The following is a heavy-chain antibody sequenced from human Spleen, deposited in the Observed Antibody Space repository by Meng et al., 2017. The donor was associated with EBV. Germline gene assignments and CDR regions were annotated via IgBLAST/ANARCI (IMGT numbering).Heavy chain of an antibody. CDR2: INLGGNT. D-gene: IGHD6-19*01. J-gene: IGHJ4*01. CDR3: ATWNNNGWYYGY. Sequence: QVQLTQWGAGLLKPSETLSLTCAVYGGSSSGSDWSWIRQPPGKGLEWIGEINLGGNTNYNPSLKSRVSISVDTSKNHFSLKVDSVTAADTAVYYCATWNNNGWYYGYWGHGTLVTVSS. V-gene: IGHV4-34*01. CDR1: GGSSSGSD.